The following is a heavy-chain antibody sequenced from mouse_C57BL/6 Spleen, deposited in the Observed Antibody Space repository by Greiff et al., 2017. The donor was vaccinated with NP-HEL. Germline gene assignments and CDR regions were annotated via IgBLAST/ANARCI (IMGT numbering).Heavy chain of an antibody. J-gene: IGHJ4*01. Sequence: QVQLKQPGAELVKPGASVKLSCKASGYTFTSYWMQWVKQRPGQGLEWIGEIDPSDSYTNYNQKFKGKATLTVDTSSSTAYMQLSSLTSEDSAVYYCARRVNYVGAMDYWGQGTSVTVSS. CDR1: GYTFTSYW. V-gene: IGHV1-50*01. CDR2: IDPSDSYT. D-gene: IGHD2-1*01. CDR3: ARRVNYVGAMDY.